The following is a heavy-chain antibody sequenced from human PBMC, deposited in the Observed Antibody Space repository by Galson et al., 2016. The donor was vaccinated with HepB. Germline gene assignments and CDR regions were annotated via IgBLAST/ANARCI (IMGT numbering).Heavy chain of an antibody. CDR3: ALGYCSGGSCYRNWFDP. J-gene: IGHJ5*02. CDR1: GYTFTSYG. D-gene: IGHD2-15*01. Sequence: SVKVSCKASGYTFTSYGISWVRQAPGQGLEWMGWISGDNGNTNYAQKLQGRVTMTKDTSTSTAYMELRSLRSDDTAVYYCALGYCSGGSCYRNWFDPWGQGVLVRVSS. V-gene: IGHV1-18*01. CDR2: ISGDNGNT.